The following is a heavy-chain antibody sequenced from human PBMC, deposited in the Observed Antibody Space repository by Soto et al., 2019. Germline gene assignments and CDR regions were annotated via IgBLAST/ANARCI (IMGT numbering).Heavy chain of an antibody. V-gene: IGHV2-26*01. J-gene: IGHJ6*02. CDR3: ARIWGATGTLWGGGMDV. CDR2: IFSNDEK. Sequence: QVPVKESGPVLVKPTATLTLTCTVSGFSLSNARMGVSWIRQPPGKALEWLAHIFSNDEKSYSTSLKSRLTISQDTSKRQVVLTMTNMDPVDTATYYCARIWGATGTLWGGGMDVWGQGTTFHGSS. D-gene: IGHD1-26*01. CDR1: GFSLSNARMG.